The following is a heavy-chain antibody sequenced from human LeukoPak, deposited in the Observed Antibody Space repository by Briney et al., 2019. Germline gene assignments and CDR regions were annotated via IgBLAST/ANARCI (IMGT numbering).Heavy chain of an antibody. CDR2: IYYSGST. CDR3: ARSSESYDSSGYYSYYFDN. V-gene: IGHV4-39*07. D-gene: IGHD3-22*01. CDR1: GGSINSSSYY. Sequence: SETLSLTCTVSGGSINSSSYYWRWIRQPPGKGLEWIGSIYYSGSTYYNPSLKSRVTISVDTSKNQFSLKLRSVTAADTAVYYCARSSESYDSSGYYSYYFDNWGQGTLVTVSS. J-gene: IGHJ4*02.